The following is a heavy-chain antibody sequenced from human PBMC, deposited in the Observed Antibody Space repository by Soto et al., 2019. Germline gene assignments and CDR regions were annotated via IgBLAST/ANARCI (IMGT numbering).Heavy chain of an antibody. CDR3: LTSYYFRSGSGPYYSGLDV. J-gene: IGHJ6*02. D-gene: IGHD3-10*01. V-gene: IGHV5-51*01. Sequence: PGESLKISCKASGYNFITYWIAWVRQTPRKGLEWMGIIYPGDSDTTYSPSFQGQVTISADKSINTAYLQWSSLKASDTTMYYCLTSYYFRSGSGPYYSGLDVWGQGTTVTVS. CDR2: IYPGDSDT. CDR1: GYNFITYW.